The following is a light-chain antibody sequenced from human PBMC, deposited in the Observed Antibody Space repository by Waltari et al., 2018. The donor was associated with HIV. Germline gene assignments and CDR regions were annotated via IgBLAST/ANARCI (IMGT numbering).Light chain of an antibody. CDR2: SAS. J-gene: IGKJ4*01. V-gene: IGKV3-15*01. CDR1: QSVSSN. Sequence: EIVMTQSPATLYVSPGERTILSCRASQSVSSNLAGDKQKPGQAPRILIHSASTRATGIPARFSGGGSGTDFTLTITSLQSEDSGFYYCQQYGSWPLTFGGGTKVEIK. CDR3: QQYGSWPLT.